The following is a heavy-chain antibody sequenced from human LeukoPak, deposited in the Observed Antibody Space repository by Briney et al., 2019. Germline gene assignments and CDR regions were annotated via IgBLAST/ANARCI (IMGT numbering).Heavy chain of an antibody. D-gene: IGHD3-22*01. CDR1: GGSISSSSYY. CDR3: ARLTSSGRDY. Sequence: PSETLSLTCTVSGGSISSSSYYWGWIRQPPGKGLEWIGSIYYSGSTYYNPSLKSRVTISVDTSKNQFSLKLSSVTAADTAVYYCARLTSSGRDYWGQGTLVTVSS. J-gene: IGHJ4*02. CDR2: IYYSGST. V-gene: IGHV4-39*01.